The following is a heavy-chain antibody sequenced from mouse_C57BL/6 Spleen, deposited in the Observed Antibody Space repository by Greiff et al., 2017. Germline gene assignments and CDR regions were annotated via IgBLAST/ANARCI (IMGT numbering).Heavy chain of an antibody. CDR3: ARGDGSSYGWFAY. D-gene: IGHD1-1*01. CDR1: GYTFTSYW. V-gene: IGHV1-50*01. J-gene: IGHJ3*01. CDR2: IDPSDSYT. Sequence: VQLQQSGAELVKPGASVKLSCKASGYTFTSYWMQWVKQRPGPGLEWIGEIDPSDSYTNYNQKFKGKATLTVDTSSSTAYMQLSSLTSEDSAVYYCARGDGSSYGWFAYWGQGTLVTVSA.